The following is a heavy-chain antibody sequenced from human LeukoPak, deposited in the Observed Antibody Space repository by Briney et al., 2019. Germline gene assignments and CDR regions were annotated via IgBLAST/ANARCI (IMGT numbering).Heavy chain of an antibody. CDR2: INSDGSST. CDR1: GFTFSSYW. CDR3: AGSNYYDSSGYYANWFDP. Sequence: GGSLRLSCAASGFTFSSYWMHWVRQAPGKGLVWVSRINSDGSSTSYADSVKGRLTISRDNAKNTLYLQMNSLRAEDTAVYYCAGSNYYDSSGYYANWFDPWGQGTLVTVSS. D-gene: IGHD3-22*01. V-gene: IGHV3-74*01. J-gene: IGHJ5*02.